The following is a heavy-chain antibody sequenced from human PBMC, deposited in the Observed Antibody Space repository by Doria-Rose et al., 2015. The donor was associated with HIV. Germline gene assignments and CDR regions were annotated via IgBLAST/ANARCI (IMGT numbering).Heavy chain of an antibody. CDR3: ARIKSSRWYHKYYFDF. V-gene: IGHV2-26*01. D-gene: IGHD6-13*01. CDR1: GVSLSSPGMG. Sequence: QVTLKESGPVLVKPTVTLTLTCTVSGVSLSSPGMGVSWIRQPPGKALEWLANICWDDESSYKPSLRSRLTVSRSTSKGQVVLTMTDMDPVDTATYYCARIKSSRWYHKYYFDFWGQGTLVIASA. CDR2: ICWDDES. J-gene: IGHJ4*02.